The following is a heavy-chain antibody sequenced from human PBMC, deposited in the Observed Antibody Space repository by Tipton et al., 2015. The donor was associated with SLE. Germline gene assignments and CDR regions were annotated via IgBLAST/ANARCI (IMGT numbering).Heavy chain of an antibody. J-gene: IGHJ5*02. CDR3: ARGWWFDP. D-gene: IGHD6-19*01. V-gene: IGHV4-59*01. Sequence: TLSLTCTVSGGPISSYYWSWIRQPPGKGLEWIGYIYYSGSTNYNPSLKSRGTISLDASKNQFSLKLSSVTAADTAMYYCARGWWFDPWGQGTLVTVSS. CDR2: IYYSGST. CDR1: GGPISSYY.